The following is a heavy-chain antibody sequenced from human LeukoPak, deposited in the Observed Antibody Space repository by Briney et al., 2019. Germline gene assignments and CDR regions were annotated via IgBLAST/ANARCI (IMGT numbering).Heavy chain of an antibody. CDR2: INPSGGST. CDR1: GYTFTSHC. J-gene: IGHJ5*02. V-gene: IGHV1-46*01. CDR3: ARERGACVSRGCLNWFDP. Sequence: ASVKVSCKASGYTFTSHCIHWVRQAPGQGLEWMGIINPSGGSTSYAQKFQGRVTTTRDTSTSTVYMELSSLRSEDTAVYHCARERGACVSRGCLNWFDPWGQGTLVTVSS. D-gene: IGHD6-19*01.